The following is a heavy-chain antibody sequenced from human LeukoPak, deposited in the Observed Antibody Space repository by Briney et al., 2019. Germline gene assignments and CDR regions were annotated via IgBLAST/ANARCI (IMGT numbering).Heavy chain of an antibody. CDR3: ARGDYDSSGSQDY. V-gene: IGHV1-2*02. CDR1: GYTFTSYY. J-gene: IGHJ4*02. Sequence: ASVKVSCKASGYTFTSYYMHWVRQAPGQGLEWMGWINPNSGGTNYAQKFQGRVTMTRDTSISTAYMELSRLRSDDTAVYYCARGDYDSSGSQDYWGQGTLVTVSS. CDR2: INPNSGGT. D-gene: IGHD3-22*01.